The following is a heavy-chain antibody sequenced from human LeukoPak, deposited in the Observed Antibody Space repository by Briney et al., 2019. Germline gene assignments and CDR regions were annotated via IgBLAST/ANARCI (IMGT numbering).Heavy chain of an antibody. J-gene: IGHJ4*02. CDR3: ARDPTPYGSGSYYYYFDY. Sequence: GGSLRLSCAASGFTFSSYSMNWVRQAPGKGLEWVSSISSSSIYIYYADSVKGRFTISRDNAKNSLYLQMNSLRAEDTAVYSCARDPTPYGSGSYYYYFDYWGQGTLVTVSS. D-gene: IGHD3-10*01. V-gene: IGHV3-21*01. CDR1: GFTFSSYS. CDR2: ISSSSIYI.